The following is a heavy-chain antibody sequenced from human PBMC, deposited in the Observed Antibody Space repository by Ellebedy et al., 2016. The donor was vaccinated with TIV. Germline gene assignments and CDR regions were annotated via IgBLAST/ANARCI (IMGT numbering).Heavy chain of an antibody. Sequence: PGGSLRLSCSASGFTFGDFGTVWFRQAPGKGLEWLGFIRSKVYGGTADYAASVNGRFTISRDDSKGIAYLQMKSLKTEDTALYYCARKKTTVVMFDYWGQGTLVTVSS. J-gene: IGHJ4*02. D-gene: IGHD4-23*01. CDR3: ARKKTTVVMFDY. CDR2: IRSKVYGGTA. CDR1: GFTFGDFG. V-gene: IGHV3-49*03.